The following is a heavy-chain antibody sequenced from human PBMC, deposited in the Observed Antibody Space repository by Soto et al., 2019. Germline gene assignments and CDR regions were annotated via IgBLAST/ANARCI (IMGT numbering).Heavy chain of an antibody. D-gene: IGHD6-19*01. V-gene: IGHV3-23*01. CDR1: GFTFSTCA. CDR3: AKGNTSGWYFFDS. J-gene: IGHJ4*02. Sequence: EVQVWESGGDLVQPGGSLRLSCEGSGFTFSTCAMSWVRQAPGKGLEWVSGISGTGRSTFYADSVNDRFTISRDNSKKIVYLQMNSLRAEDTAVYYCAKGNTSGWYFFDSWGQGTLVTVSS. CDR2: ISGTGRST.